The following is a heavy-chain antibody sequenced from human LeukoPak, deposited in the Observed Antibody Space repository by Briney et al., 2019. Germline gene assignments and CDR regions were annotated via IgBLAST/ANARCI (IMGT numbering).Heavy chain of an antibody. CDR2: LSGGSGKN. D-gene: IGHD2-15*01. CDR3: APRTRAVAAFHGGDAFDI. CDR1: GFTFNIYA. Sequence: GGSLRLSCAASGFTFNIYAMSWVRQAPGKGRECVSALSGGSGKNYYADYSQGRLHIYRDNYKNTLYLQMNSLTAEDTDVYYCAPRTRAVAAFHGGDAFDIWGQGTMVTVSS. V-gene: IGHV3-23*01. J-gene: IGHJ3*02.